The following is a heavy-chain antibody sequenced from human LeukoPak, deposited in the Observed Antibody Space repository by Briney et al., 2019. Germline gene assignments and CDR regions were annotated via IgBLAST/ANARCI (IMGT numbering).Heavy chain of an antibody. Sequence: GGSLGLSCAASGFTFSSYGMHWVRQAPGKGLGWVAVIWYDGSNKYYADSVKGRFTISRDNSKNTLYLQMNSLRAEDTAVYYCARDPRPHDYGGNGFDYWGQGTLVTVSS. J-gene: IGHJ4*02. V-gene: IGHV3-33*01. CDR3: ARDPRPHDYGGNGFDY. D-gene: IGHD4-23*01. CDR2: IWYDGSNK. CDR1: GFTFSSYG.